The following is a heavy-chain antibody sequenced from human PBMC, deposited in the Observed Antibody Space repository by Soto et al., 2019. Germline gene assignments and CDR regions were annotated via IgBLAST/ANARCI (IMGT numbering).Heavy chain of an antibody. J-gene: IGHJ4*02. Sequence: ASVKVSCKTSGYPFTDHFIHWVRQAPGQGLEWMGIISLYHHSTSYAQKFQGRLTVTADTSTTTVYMDLSSLTSEDSAVYWCARELYSCGGDCPYSMDYWGQGTLVTVSS. CDR2: ISLYHHST. CDR3: ARELYSCGGDCPYSMDY. CDR1: GYPFTDHF. D-gene: IGHD2-21*02. V-gene: IGHV1-46*01.